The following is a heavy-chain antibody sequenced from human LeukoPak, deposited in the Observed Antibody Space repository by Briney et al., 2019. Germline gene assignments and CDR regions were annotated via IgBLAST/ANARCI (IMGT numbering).Heavy chain of an antibody. CDR3: ATNIVVVPAARWFDP. V-gene: IGHV1-24*01. D-gene: IGHD2-2*01. CDR2: FHPEDGET. CDR1: GYTLTELS. Sequence: GASVKVSCKVSGYTLTELSMHWVRQAPGKGLEWMGGFHPEDGETIYAQKFQGRVTMTEDTSTDTAYMELSSLRSEDTAVYYCATNIVVVPAARWFDPWGQGTLVTVSS. J-gene: IGHJ5*02.